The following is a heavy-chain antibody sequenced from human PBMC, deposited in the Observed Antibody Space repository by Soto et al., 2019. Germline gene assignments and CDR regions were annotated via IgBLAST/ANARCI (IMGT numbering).Heavy chain of an antibody. CDR2: ISWNSGSI. Sequence: HREQQAPGKGLEWVSGISWNSGSIGYADSVKGRFTISRDNAKNSLYLQMNSLRAEDTALYYCAKDLSGYVLRGAFYIWGQGTMVTVSS. D-gene: IGHD5-12*01. V-gene: IGHV3-9*01. J-gene: IGHJ3*02. CDR3: AKDLSGYVLRGAFYI.